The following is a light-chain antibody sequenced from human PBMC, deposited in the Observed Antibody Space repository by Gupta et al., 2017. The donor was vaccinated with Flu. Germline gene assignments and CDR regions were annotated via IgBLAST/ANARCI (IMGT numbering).Light chain of an antibody. V-gene: IGKV3-15*01. CDR1: QSVSSS. CDR2: GAS. J-gene: IGKJ2*01. Sequence: EIVMTQSPATLYVSPGERATLSCRASQSVSSSLAWYQRKPGQAPRLLIFGASSRATGIPARFSGSGSGTEFTLTISSLQSEDFAVYYCQQYEIWPPYTFGQGTKLEIK. CDR3: QQYEIWPPYT.